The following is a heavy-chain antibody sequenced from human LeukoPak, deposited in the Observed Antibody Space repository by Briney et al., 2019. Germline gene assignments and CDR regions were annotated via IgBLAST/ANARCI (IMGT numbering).Heavy chain of an antibody. CDR3: ARSPGITIFGVVITNNWFDP. Sequence: PSETLSLTCTVSGGSISSYYWSWIRQPPGKGLEWSGYIYYSGSTNYKPSLKSRVTISVDTSKNQFSLKLSSVTAANTAVYYCARSPGITIFGVVITNNWFDPWGQGTLVTVSS. J-gene: IGHJ5*02. CDR2: IYYSGST. V-gene: IGHV4-59*01. CDR1: GGSISSYY. D-gene: IGHD3-3*01.